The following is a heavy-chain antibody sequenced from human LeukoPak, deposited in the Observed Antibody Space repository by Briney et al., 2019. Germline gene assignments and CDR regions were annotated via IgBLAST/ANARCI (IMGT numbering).Heavy chain of an antibody. Sequence: PSGTLSLTCAVSGGSISSSNWWSWVRQPPGKGLEWIGEIYHSGSTNYNPSLKSRVTISVDTSKNQFSLKLSSVTAADTAVYYCAREGIRDAFDIWGQGTMVTVSS. D-gene: IGHD6-13*01. CDR3: AREGIRDAFDI. CDR1: GGSISSSNW. CDR2: IYHSGST. V-gene: IGHV4-4*02. J-gene: IGHJ3*02.